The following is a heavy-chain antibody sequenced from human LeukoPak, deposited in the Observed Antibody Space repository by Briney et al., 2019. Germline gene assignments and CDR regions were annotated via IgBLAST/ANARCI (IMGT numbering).Heavy chain of an antibody. CDR2: IHYSGST. CDR1: GASISSYY. D-gene: IGHD6-25*01. CDR3: ARDTMGGGYGDFDY. Sequence: SETLSLTCTVSGASISSYYWSWIRQPPGKGLEWIGYIHYSGSTNYNRSLKSRVTISVDTSKNQFSLKVTSVTAADTAVYYCARDTMGGGYGDFDYWGQGTLVTVSS. V-gene: IGHV4-59*01. J-gene: IGHJ4*02.